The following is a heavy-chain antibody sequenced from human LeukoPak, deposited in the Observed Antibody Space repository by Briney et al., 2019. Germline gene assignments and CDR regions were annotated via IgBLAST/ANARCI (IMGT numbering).Heavy chain of an antibody. CDR1: GFTFSSYA. CDR3: ARAGGTTVVRSYFDY. Sequence: HGGSLRLSCAASGFTFSSYAMHWVRQAPGKGLEYVSAISSNGGSTYYANSVKGRFTISRDNSKNTLYLQMGSLRAEDMAVYYCARAGGTTVVRSYFDYWGQGTLVTVSS. D-gene: IGHD4-23*01. V-gene: IGHV3-64*01. J-gene: IGHJ4*02. CDR2: ISSNGGST.